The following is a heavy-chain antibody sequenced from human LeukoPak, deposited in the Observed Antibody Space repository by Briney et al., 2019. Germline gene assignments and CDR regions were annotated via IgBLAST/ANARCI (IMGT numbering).Heavy chain of an antibody. D-gene: IGHD3-10*01. Sequence: ASVKVSCKASGYTFTSYGISWVRQAPGQGLERMGWISGYNGNTNYAQKLQGRVTMTTDTSTTTAYMELRSLRSDDTAVYYCARLLLGSESRGFEYWGQGTLVTVSS. V-gene: IGHV1-18*01. CDR2: ISGYNGNT. CDR1: GYTFTSYG. CDR3: ARLLLGSESRGFEY. J-gene: IGHJ4*02.